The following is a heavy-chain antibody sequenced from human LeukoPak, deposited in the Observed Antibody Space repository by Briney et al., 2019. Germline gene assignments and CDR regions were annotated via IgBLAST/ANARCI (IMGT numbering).Heavy chain of an antibody. CDR1: GGSISSGDYY. Sequence: PSETLSLTCTVSGGSISSGDYYWSWIRQPPGKGLEWIGYIYNSGNIYYSPSLKSRVIISVDTSKNQFSLKLSSVTAADTAVYYCARAGVGSSSSKEGMFDYWGQGTLVTVSS. CDR2: IYNSGNI. CDR3: ARAGVGSSSSKEGMFDY. D-gene: IGHD6-6*01. V-gene: IGHV4-30-4*01. J-gene: IGHJ4*02.